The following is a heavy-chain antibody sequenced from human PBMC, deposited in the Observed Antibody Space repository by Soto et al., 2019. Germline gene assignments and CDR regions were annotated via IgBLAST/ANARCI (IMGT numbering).Heavy chain of an antibody. CDR1: GGSISSGGYY. CDR3: AREGSSGSWFDP. Sequence: QVQLQESGPGLVKPSQTLSLTCTVSGGSISSGGYYWNWIRQHPGKGLEWIGYIYYSGSTYYNPSLRSRXXIXVXXSKNPFSLKLNSVTAADTAVYYCAREGSSGSWFDPWGQGTLVTVSS. V-gene: IGHV4-31*03. CDR2: IYYSGST. D-gene: IGHD3-10*01. J-gene: IGHJ5*02.